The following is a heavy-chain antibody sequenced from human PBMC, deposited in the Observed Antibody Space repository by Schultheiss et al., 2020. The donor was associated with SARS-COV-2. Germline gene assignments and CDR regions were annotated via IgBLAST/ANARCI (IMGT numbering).Heavy chain of an antibody. CDR2: IYWDDDK. Sequence: SGPTLVKPTQTLTLTCTFSGFSLSTSGVGVGWIRQPPGKALEWLALIYWDDDKRYSPSLKNRLTITKDTSKNRVVLTMTNMDPVDTATYYCARILFPSLGGHFDYWGQGTLVTVSS. V-gene: IGHV2-5*02. D-gene: IGHD2-15*01. CDR1: GFSLSTSGVG. J-gene: IGHJ4*02. CDR3: ARILFPSLGGHFDY.